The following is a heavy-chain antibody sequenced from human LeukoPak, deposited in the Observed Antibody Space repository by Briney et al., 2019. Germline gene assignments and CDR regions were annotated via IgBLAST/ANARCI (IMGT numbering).Heavy chain of an antibody. V-gene: IGHV1-2*02. J-gene: IGHJ4*02. D-gene: IGHD3-3*01. CDR1: GYTFTYYY. CDR3: ARLPYDEPDY. Sequence: ASVKVSCKASGYTFTYYYVHWVRQAPGQGLEWMGCISPNRGGTHYAQNFQGRVTMTRDTSISTAYMELSRLRSDDTAVYFCARLPYDEPDYWGQGTLVTVSS. CDR2: ISPNRGGT.